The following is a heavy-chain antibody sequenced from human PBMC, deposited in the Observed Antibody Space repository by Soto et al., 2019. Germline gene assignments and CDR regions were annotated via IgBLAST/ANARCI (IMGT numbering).Heavy chain of an antibody. V-gene: IGHV4-59*01. Sequence: SETLSLTCTVSGGSISSYYWSWIRQPPGKGLEWIGYIYYSGSTNYNPSLKSRVTISVDTSKNQFSLKLSSVTAADTAVYYCARAGGDYGFDYWGQGTLVTVSS. J-gene: IGHJ4*02. D-gene: IGHD4-17*01. CDR2: IYYSGST. CDR1: GGSISSYY. CDR3: ARAGGDYGFDY.